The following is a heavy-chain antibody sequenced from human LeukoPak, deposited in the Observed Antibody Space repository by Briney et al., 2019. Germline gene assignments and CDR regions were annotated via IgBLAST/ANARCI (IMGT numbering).Heavy chain of an antibody. CDR2: INPSGGST. CDR1: GYTFTSYY. CDR3: ARDHYGSGSYVFWFDP. V-gene: IGHV1-46*01. Sequence: ASVKVSCKASGYTFTSYYMHWVRQAPGQGLEWMGIINPSGGSTSYAQKFQGRVTMTRDTSTSTVYMGLSSLRSEDTAVYYCARDHYGSGSYVFWFDPWGQGTLVTVSS. D-gene: IGHD3-10*01. J-gene: IGHJ5*02.